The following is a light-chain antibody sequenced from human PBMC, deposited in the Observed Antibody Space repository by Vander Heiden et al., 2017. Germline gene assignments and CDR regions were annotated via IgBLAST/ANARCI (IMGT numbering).Light chain of an antibody. CDR2: DAS. J-gene: IGKJ1*01. Sequence: GDRVTITCRASQSISSWLAWYQQKPGKAPKLLIYDASSLESGVPSRFSGRGSGTEFTLTISSLQPDDFATYYCQQYKGTFGQGTKVEIK. V-gene: IGKV1-5*01. CDR1: QSISSW. CDR3: QQYKGT.